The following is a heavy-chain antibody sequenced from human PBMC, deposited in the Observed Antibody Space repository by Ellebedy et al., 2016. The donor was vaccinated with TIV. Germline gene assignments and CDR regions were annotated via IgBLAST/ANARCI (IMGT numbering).Heavy chain of an antibody. CDR3: VKGGYREIHYHSTAYDR. D-gene: IGHD5-12*01. CDR1: EFTLMNYA. J-gene: IGHJ4*02. CDR2: VCGAGNGA. Sequence: GESLKISCTTSEFTLMNYAMSWVRQAPGKGLEWVSTVCGAGNGAYYADSVKGRFTISRDIPKNTLYLQMDSLSAEHTAVYYCVKGGYREIHYHSTAYDRWGQGTLVTVSS. V-gene: IGHV3-23*01.